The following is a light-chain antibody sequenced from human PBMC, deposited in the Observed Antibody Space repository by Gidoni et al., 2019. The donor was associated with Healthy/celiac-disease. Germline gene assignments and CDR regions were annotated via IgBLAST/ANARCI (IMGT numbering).Light chain of an antibody. V-gene: IGLV2-14*01. CDR3: SSYTSSSPDVV. CDR1: SSDVGGYNY. Sequence: QSALTQPASVSGSPGQSITISCTGTSSDVGGYNYVSWYQQHPGKAPKLMIYDVSNRPSGVSNRFSGSKSGNTASLTISGLQAEVEADYYCSSYTSSSPDVVFGGGTKLTVL. CDR2: DVS. J-gene: IGLJ2*01.